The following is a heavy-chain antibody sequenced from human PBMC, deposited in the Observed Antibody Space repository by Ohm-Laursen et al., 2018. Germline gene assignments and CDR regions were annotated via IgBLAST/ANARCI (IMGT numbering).Heavy chain of an antibody. CDR3: AREATTFGAESYEYYYYYGMDV. J-gene: IGHJ6*02. CDR1: GGTFSSYA. Sequence: SVKVSCKASGGTFSSYAISWVRQAPGQGLEWMGGIIPIFGTANYAQKSQGRVTITADESTSTAYMELSSLRSEDTAVYYCAREATTFGAESYEYYYYYGMDVWGQGTTVTVSS. CDR2: IIPIFGTA. D-gene: IGHD3-3*01. V-gene: IGHV1-69*13.